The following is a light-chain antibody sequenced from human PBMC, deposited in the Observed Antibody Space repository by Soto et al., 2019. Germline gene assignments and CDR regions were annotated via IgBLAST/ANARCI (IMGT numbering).Light chain of an antibody. J-gene: IGKJ1*01. Sequence: DIQMTRSPSTVSSSVGDRVTITCRASQSISSWLAWYQQKPGKAPKLLIYDASSLEGGVPSRFSGSGSGTEFTLTISSLQPDDFATYYCQQYNSYLTFGQGTKVDIK. V-gene: IGKV1-5*01. CDR2: DAS. CDR1: QSISSW. CDR3: QQYNSYLT.